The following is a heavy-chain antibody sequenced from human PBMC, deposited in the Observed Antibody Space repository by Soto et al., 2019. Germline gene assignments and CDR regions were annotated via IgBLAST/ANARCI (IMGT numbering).Heavy chain of an antibody. J-gene: IGHJ5*02. Sequence: TSETLSLTCAVYGGSFSGYYWSWIRQPPGKGLEWIGEINHSGSTNYNPSLKSRVTISVDTSKNQFSLKLSSVAAADTAVYYCARGGWRKVRGAHYNWFDPWGQGTLVTVSS. D-gene: IGHD3-10*01. CDR1: GGSFSGYY. CDR2: INHSGST. V-gene: IGHV4-34*01. CDR3: ARGGWRKVRGAHYNWFDP.